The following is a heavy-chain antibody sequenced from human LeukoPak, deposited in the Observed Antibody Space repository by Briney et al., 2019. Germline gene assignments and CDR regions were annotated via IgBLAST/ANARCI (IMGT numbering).Heavy chain of an antibody. CDR3: ARAGGYCGRISCPYYFDY. D-gene: IGHD2-15*01. CDR1: GYTFSRFY. V-gene: IGHV1-8*02. J-gene: IGHJ4*02. Sequence: ASVKVSCKASGYTFSRFYINWVRQATGQGLEWMGWMNPNSGNTGYAQKFQGRVTMTRNTSISTAYMELSSLRSEDTAVYYCARAGGYCGRISCPYYFDYWGQGSLVAVSS. CDR2: MNPNSGNT.